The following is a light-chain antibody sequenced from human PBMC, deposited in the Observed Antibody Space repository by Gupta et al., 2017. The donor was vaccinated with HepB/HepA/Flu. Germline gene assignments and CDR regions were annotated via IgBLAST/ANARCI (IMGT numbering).Light chain of an antibody. CDR2: GAS. J-gene: IGKJ4*01. CDR3: QQTYSTPRT. V-gene: IGKV1-39*01. Sequence: DTQMTQSPSSLSASVGDRVTITCRASQSISRCLNWYQQKPGKAPKLLIYGASTLQSGVPSRFSGSGSGTDFTLTISTLQPEDCGTYYCQQTYSTPRTFGGGTKVEIK. CDR1: QSISRC.